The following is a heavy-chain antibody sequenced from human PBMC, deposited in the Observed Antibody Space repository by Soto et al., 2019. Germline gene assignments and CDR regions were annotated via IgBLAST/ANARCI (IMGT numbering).Heavy chain of an antibody. CDR3: ARVTIRPPWFDP. Sequence: SVKVSCKASGGTFSSYAISWVRQAPGQGLEWMGGIIPIFGTANYAQKFQGRVTITADESTSTAYMELSSLRSEDTAVYYCARVTIRPPWFDPWGQGTLVTVSS. V-gene: IGHV1-69*13. CDR1: GGTFSSYA. D-gene: IGHD4-17*01. J-gene: IGHJ5*02. CDR2: IIPIFGTA.